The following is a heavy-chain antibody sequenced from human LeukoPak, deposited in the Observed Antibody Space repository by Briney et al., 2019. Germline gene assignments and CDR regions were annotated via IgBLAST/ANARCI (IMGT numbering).Heavy chain of an antibody. CDR2: ISSSSSSYI. CDR3: AIDRSSGYYGLDF. J-gene: IGHJ4*02. Sequence: PGGSLRLSCAASGFTFSNSNMNWVRQAPGKGLEWVASISSSSSSYIYYADSVKGRFTISRDNAKNSLYLQMNSLRAEDTAVYYCAIDRSSGYYGLDFWGQGTLVTVSS. CDR1: GFTFSNSN. V-gene: IGHV3-21*01. D-gene: IGHD3-22*01.